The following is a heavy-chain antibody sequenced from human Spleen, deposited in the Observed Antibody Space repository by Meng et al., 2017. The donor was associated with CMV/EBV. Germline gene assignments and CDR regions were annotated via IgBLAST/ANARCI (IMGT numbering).Heavy chain of an antibody. D-gene: IGHD3-3*01. Sequence: GGSLRLSCEVSGFTFSDSGMGWVRHGPGKGLEWVSTIDGSGRDTHYADSVKGRFTISRDNSKSTLFLQMNSLTPEDTAVYYCARNLDFWSGFDYWGQGTLVTVSS. J-gene: IGHJ4*02. CDR3: ARNLDFWSGFDY. CDR2: IDGSGRDT. V-gene: IGHV3-23*01. CDR1: GFTFSDSG.